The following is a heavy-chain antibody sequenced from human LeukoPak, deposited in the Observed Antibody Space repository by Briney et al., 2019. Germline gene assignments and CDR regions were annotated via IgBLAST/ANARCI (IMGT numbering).Heavy chain of an antibody. CDR3: ARAHTRYCSGGSYYGGY. V-gene: IGHV1-18*01. J-gene: IGHJ4*02. D-gene: IGHD2-15*01. Sequence: ASVKVSCKASGYTFTSYGISWVRQAPGQGLEWMGWISAYNGNTNYAQKLQGRVTMTTDASTSTAYMELRSLRSDDTAVYYCARAHTRYCSGGSYYGGYWGQGTLVTVSS. CDR2: ISAYNGNT. CDR1: GYTFTSYG.